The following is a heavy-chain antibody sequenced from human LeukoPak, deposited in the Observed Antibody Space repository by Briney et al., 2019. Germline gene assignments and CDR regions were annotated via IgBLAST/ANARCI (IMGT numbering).Heavy chain of an antibody. Sequence: ASVKVTCKASGYTFSSYGISWVRQAPGQGLEWMGWISAYNGNTNYAQKLQGRVTMTTDTSTSTAYMELRSLRSDDTAVYYCARFSRYGDYFDYWGQGTLVTVSS. CDR1: GYTFSSYG. V-gene: IGHV1-18*01. J-gene: IGHJ4*02. CDR3: ARFSRYGDYFDY. D-gene: IGHD4-17*01. CDR2: ISAYNGNT.